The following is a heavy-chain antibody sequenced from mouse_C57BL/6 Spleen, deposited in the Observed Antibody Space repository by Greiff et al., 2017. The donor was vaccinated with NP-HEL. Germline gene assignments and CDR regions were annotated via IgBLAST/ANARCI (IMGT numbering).Heavy chain of an antibody. D-gene: IGHD1-3*01. CDR2: IDPSDSYT. CDR1: GYTFTSYW. J-gene: IGHJ2*01. CDR3: ASQAGSSYYFDY. Sequence: QVQLQQPGAELVKPGASVKLSCKASGYTFTSYWMQWVKQRPGQGLEWIGEIDPSDSYTNYNQKFKGKATLTVDTSSSTAYMQLSSLTSEDSAVYYCASQAGSSYYFDYWGQSTTLTVSS. V-gene: IGHV1-50*01.